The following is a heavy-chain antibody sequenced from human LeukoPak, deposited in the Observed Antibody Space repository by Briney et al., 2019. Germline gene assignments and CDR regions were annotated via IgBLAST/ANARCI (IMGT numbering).Heavy chain of an antibody. CDR3: ARRSRGADAFDI. CDR1: GDTFTGYY. CDR2: INPNSGGT. D-gene: IGHD3-10*01. J-gene: IGHJ3*02. Sequence: ASVKVSCKASGDTFTGYYMHWVRQAPGKGLEWMGWINPNSGGTNYAQKLQGRVTMTTDTSTSTAYMELRSLRSDDTAVYYCARRSRGADAFDIWGQGTMVTVSS. V-gene: IGHV1-2*02.